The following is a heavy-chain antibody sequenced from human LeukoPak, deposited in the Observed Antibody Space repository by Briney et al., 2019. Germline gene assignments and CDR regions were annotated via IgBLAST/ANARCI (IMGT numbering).Heavy chain of an antibody. J-gene: IGHJ4*02. Sequence: ASLKVSCKASGYTFTGYYMHWVRQAPGQGLEWMGWINPNSGGTNYAQKFQGRVTMTRDTSISTAYMELSRLRSDDTAVYYCARVDYGDYLFDYWGQGTLVTVSS. D-gene: IGHD4-17*01. CDR3: ARVDYGDYLFDY. CDR1: GYTFTGYY. V-gene: IGHV1-2*02. CDR2: INPNSGGT.